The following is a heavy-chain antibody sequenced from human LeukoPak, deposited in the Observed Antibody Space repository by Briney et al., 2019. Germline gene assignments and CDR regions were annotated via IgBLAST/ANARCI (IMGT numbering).Heavy chain of an antibody. CDR1: GFIFNDYY. J-gene: IGHJ3*02. V-gene: IGHV3-11*01. CDR2: ISSSGINI. D-gene: IGHD3-22*01. Sequence: PGGSLRLSCTASGFIFNDYYMSWIRQAPGKGLEWVSYISSSGINIYYADSVKGRFTISRDNAKNSLYLQMNSLRAEDTAVYYCARGGLYYYDSSGPYKSVAFDIWGQGTMVTVSS. CDR3: ARGGLYYYDSSGPYKSVAFDI.